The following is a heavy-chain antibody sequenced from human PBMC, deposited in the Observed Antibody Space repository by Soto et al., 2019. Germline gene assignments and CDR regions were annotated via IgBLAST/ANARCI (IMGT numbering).Heavy chain of an antibody. J-gene: IGHJ4*02. CDR1: GFTFSSYA. Sequence: GGSLRLSCAASGFTFSSYAMSWVRQAPGKGLEWVSAISGSGGSTYYGDSAKGRFTISRDNSKNTLYLQMNSLRAEDTAVYYCATVAVAWYMDYWGQGTLVTVSS. CDR3: ATVAVAWYMDY. D-gene: IGHD6-19*01. CDR2: ISGSGGST. V-gene: IGHV3-23*01.